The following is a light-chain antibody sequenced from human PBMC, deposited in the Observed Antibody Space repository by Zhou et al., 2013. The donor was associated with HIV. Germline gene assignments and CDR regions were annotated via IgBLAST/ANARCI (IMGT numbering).Light chain of an antibody. Sequence: DIQMTQSPSTVSASVGDTVTITCRASETVGTWLAWHRQRPGRAPQLLIYKASILEDGRPSRFSGSGSGTEFTLIVNSLQPEDAATYYCQQYSTVPWTFGPGTKVEIK. CDR2: KAS. CDR1: ETVGTW. CDR3: QQYSTVPWT. J-gene: IGKJ1*01. V-gene: IGKV1-5*03.